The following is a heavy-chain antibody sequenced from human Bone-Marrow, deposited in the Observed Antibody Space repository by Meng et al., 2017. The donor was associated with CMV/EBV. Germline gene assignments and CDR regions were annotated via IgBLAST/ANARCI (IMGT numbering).Heavy chain of an antibody. CDR3: ARAGGTYATLYVMDV. D-gene: IGHD3-16*01. CDR2: IKQDGSEK. J-gene: IGHJ6*02. Sequence: GESLKISCAASGFTFRTYWMSWVRQAPGKGLEWVANIKQDGSEKYYVDSVKGCFTVSRDNAKNSLYFQMISLRAEDTAVYYCARAGGTYATLYVMDVWGQGTTVTLSS. V-gene: IGHV3-7*01. CDR1: GFTFRTYW.